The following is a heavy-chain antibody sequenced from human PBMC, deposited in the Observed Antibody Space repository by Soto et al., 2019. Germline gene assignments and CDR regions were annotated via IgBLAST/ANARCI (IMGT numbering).Heavy chain of an antibody. CDR1: GFTFDDYA. V-gene: IGHV3-9*01. J-gene: IGHJ3*02. CDR2: ISWNSGSI. D-gene: IGHD4-17*01. CDR3: ANYGDYKGAFDI. Sequence: EVQLVESGGGLVQPGRSLRLSCAASGFTFDDYAMHWVRQAPGKGLEWVSGISWNSGSIGYADSVKGRFTISRDNAKNSLYLQMNSLRGEDTALYYCANYGDYKGAFDIWGQGTMVTVSS.